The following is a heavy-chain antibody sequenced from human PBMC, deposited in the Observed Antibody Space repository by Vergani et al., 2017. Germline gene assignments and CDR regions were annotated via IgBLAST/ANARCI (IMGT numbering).Heavy chain of an antibody. D-gene: IGHD2-21*01. CDR1: GFSSRNAG. J-gene: IGHJ6*02. Sequence: EVQLVESGGGIVKPGGSLRLSCVASGFSSRNAGMNWVRRTPGKGLEWVGRIKSTFDRGTTDYAAAVKGRFTISRDDSKNTLFLQMNGLKTEDIGVYYCTTDPRYCGDGSCYWLRDHHYYGMDVWGQGTTVTVSS. CDR3: TTDPRYCGDGSCYWLRDHHYYGMDV. CDR2: IKSTFDRGTT. V-gene: IGHV3-15*07.